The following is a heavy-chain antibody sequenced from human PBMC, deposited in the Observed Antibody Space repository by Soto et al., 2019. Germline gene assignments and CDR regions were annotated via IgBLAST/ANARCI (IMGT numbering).Heavy chain of an antibody. D-gene: IGHD2-2*01. CDR2: IWYDGSNK. Sequence: QVQLVESGGGVVQPGRSLRLSCAASGFTFSSYGMHWVRQAPGKGLEWVAVIWYDGSNKYYAESVKGRFTISRDNSRNTLYLQMNSVRADGTAVYYCARDFGYCSSTSCYVLGLGFKRYYYYYGMDVWGQGTTVTVSS. J-gene: IGHJ6*02. V-gene: IGHV3-33*01. CDR1: GFTFSSYG. CDR3: ARDFGYCSSTSCYVLGLGFKRYYYYYGMDV.